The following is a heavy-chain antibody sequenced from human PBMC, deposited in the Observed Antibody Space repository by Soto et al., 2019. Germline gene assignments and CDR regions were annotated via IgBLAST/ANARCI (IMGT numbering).Heavy chain of an antibody. CDR2: IIPILGIA. V-gene: IGHV1-69*08. CDR3: ARDEGIAAAGTPY. Sequence: QVQLVQSGAEVKKPGSSVKVSCKASGGTFSSYTISWVRQAPGQGLEWMGRIIPILGIANYAQKFRGRVTITADKSTSTAYMELSSLRSEDTAVYYCARDEGIAAAGTPYWGQGTLVTVSS. J-gene: IGHJ4*02. CDR1: GGTFSSYT. D-gene: IGHD6-13*01.